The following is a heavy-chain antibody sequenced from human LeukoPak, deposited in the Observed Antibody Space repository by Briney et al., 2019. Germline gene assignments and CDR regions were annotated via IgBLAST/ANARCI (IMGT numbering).Heavy chain of an antibody. J-gene: IGHJ4*02. CDR3: ARAHYYFDY. CDR1: GFTFSSYG. CDR2: ISYDGSNK. D-gene: IGHD3-3*02. V-gene: IGHV3-30*03. Sequence: GRSLRLSCAASGFTFSSYGMHWVRQAPGKGLEWVAVISYDGSNKYYTDSVKGRFTISRDNSKNTLYLQMSSLRAEDTAVYYCARAHYYFDYWGQGTLVTVSS.